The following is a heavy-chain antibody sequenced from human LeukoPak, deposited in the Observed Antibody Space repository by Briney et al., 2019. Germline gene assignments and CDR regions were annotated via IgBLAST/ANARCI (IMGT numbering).Heavy chain of an antibody. CDR3: ARDESTSILWW. CDR1: GYTFINYY. Sequence: ASVKVSCKASGYTFINYYMHRVRQAPGQGLEWMGIINPSGGSTSYAQKFQGRVTMTRDTSTSTVYMELSSLRSEDTAVYYCARDESTSILWWWGQGTLVTVSS. D-gene: IGHD2-21*01. CDR2: INPSGGST. V-gene: IGHV1-46*01. J-gene: IGHJ1*01.